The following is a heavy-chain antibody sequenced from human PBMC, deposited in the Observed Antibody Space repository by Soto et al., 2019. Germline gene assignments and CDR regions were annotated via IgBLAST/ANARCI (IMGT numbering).Heavy chain of an antibody. D-gene: IGHD2-8*02. CDR2: INHSGST. CDR1: GGSFSGYY. Sequence: SETLSLTCAVYGGSFSGYYWTWIRQPPGTGREWIGEINHSGSTNYNPSLKSRDTISVDTSKNQFSLKLTSVTAADTAVYYCARDKITGLFDYWGQGTLVTVSS. CDR3: ARDKITGLFDY. J-gene: IGHJ4*02. V-gene: IGHV4-34*01.